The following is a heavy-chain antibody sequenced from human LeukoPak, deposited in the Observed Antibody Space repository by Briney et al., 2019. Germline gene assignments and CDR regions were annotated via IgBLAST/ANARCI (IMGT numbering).Heavy chain of an antibody. CDR3: ARTGSGWEVYY. V-gene: IGHV4-39*07. J-gene: IGHJ4*02. CDR2: IYYSGST. CDR1: GGSISSSSYY. D-gene: IGHD6-19*01. Sequence: PSETLSLTCTVSGGSISSSSYYWGWIRQPPGKGLEWIGSIYYSGSTYYNPSLKSRVTISVDTSKNQFSLELSSVTAADTAVYYCARTGSGWEVYYWGQGTLVTVSS.